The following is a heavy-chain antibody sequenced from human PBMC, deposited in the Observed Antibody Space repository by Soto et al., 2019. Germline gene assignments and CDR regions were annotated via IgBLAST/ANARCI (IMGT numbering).Heavy chain of an antibody. CDR2: ISGSGGST. Sequence: PGGSLRLSCASSGLTFXSYAMSLVRQAPGKGLEWVSAISGSGGSTYYADSVKGRFTISRDNSKNTLYLQMNSLRAEDTAVYYCAKDHSSIWFEETFDYWGQGTLVTVSS. V-gene: IGHV3-23*01. CDR3: AKDHSSIWFEETFDY. D-gene: IGHD3-10*01. J-gene: IGHJ4*02. CDR1: GLTFXSYA.